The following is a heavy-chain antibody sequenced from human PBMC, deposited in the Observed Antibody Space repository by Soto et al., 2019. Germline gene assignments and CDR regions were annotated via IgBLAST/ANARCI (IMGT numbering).Heavy chain of an antibody. J-gene: IGHJ3*02. CDR1: GFTISGYW. D-gene: IGHD4-17*01. Sequence: EVQLVESGGGLVQPGGSLRLSCAASGFTISGYWMTWVRQAPGKRLELVANIKQDGSEKNYVDSVKGRVTISRDTASNSLDLKMTCLRAEDTAVYYCARDSTVTTSDAFDIWGPGTMVTVSS. CDR2: IKQDGSEK. CDR3: ARDSTVTTSDAFDI. V-gene: IGHV3-7*01.